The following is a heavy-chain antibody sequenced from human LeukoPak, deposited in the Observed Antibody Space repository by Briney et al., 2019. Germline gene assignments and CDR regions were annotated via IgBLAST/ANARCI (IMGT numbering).Heavy chain of an antibody. D-gene: IGHD6-6*01. CDR1: GFTFSSYG. Sequence: GARRLSCAASGFTFSSYGMNWDRQAPGKGLEWVSAISGSGGNTYYADSVKGRFTISRDNAKNSLYLQMNSLRAEDTAVYYCASPFSSSSTAFDYWGQGTLVTVSS. J-gene: IGHJ4*02. CDR3: ASPFSSSSTAFDY. V-gene: IGHV3-21*01. CDR2: ISGSGGNT.